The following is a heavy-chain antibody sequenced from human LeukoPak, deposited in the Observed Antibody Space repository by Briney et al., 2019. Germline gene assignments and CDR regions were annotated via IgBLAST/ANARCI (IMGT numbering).Heavy chain of an antibody. V-gene: IGHV1-2*02. J-gene: IGHJ4*02. D-gene: IGHD2-15*01. CDR1: GYTFTGYY. Sequence: GASVKVSCKASGYTFTGYYIHWVRQAPGQGLEWMGWINPNNGGTNYAQKFQGRVTMTRDTSISTAYMELSRLRSDDPAVYYCARICSGGSCYPFDYWGQGTLVTVSS. CDR3: ARICSGGSCYPFDY. CDR2: INPNNGGT.